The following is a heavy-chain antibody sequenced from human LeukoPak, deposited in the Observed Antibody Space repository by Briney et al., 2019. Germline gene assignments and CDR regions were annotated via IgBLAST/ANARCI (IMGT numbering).Heavy chain of an antibody. V-gene: IGHV4-59*01. D-gene: IGHD2-15*01. CDR1: GGSISSYY. Sequence: SETLSLTCTVSGGSISSYYWSWIRQPPGKGLEWVGYIYYSGSTNYNPSLKSRVTISVDTSKNQFSLNLSSVTAADTAVYYCAREGGYCSGGSCYDFDYWGQGTLVTVSS. CDR2: IYYSGST. CDR3: AREGGYCSGGSCYDFDY. J-gene: IGHJ4*02.